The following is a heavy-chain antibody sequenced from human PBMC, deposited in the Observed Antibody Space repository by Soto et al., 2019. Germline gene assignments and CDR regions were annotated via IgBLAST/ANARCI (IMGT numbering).Heavy chain of an antibody. J-gene: IGHJ4*02. CDR1: GFTFSSYW. V-gene: IGHV3-7*01. CDR3: ASVELQYYFDD. Sequence: PGGSLRLSCAASGFTFSSYWMSWVRQAPGKGLEWVANIKQDGSEKYYVDSVKGRFTISRDNAKNSLYLQMNSLRAEDTAVCYCASVELQYYFDDWGQGTMVTVS. CDR2: IKQDGSEK. D-gene: IGHD1-26*01.